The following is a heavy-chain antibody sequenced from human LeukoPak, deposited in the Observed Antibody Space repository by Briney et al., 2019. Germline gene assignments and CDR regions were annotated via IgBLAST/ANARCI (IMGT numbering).Heavy chain of an antibody. V-gene: IGHV4-59*01. J-gene: IGHJ4*02. Sequence: SETLSLTCSVSGGSITSYYWSWIRQPPGKGLEWIGHVSDGGRTNYSPSLRSRVSISVDTSKNQLSLKLNSVTAADTGVYFCARASTTFDDWGQGTLVTVSS. CDR3: ARASTTFDD. CDR2: VSDGGRT. D-gene: IGHD1-14*01. CDR1: GGSITSYY.